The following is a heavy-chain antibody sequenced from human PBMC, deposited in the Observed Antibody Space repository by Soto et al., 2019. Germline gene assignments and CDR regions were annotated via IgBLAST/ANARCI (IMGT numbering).Heavy chain of an antibody. Sequence: GASLRLPCPPPGFTLGSYSLSWVRQSPGKGLAWVGFTGGKTYRGATQYATSVKGRFTNSRDDPNNMTYLPITSLEAEHTAVYYFARAGLPDCSVSLYIYTFGYWGQGTVVTVSS. CDR1: GFTLGSYS. D-gene: IGHD3-16*02. CDR2: TGGKTYRGAT. J-gene: IGHJ4*02. CDR3: ARAGLPDCSVSLYIYTFGY. V-gene: IGHV3-49*02.